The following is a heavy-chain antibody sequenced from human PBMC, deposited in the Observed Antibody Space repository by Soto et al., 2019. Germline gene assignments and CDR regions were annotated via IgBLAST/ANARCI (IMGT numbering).Heavy chain of an antibody. J-gene: IGHJ4*02. Sequence: ETLSLTCTVSGGSIRNSYWNWIRQTPGKGLEWIGYIYHSGSTTYNPSLKSRVTISVDSSKNQFSLYVRSVTAADTAVYYCARTLYSDSWFHFDFWGQGTLVTVSS. CDR3: ARTLYSDSWFHFDF. CDR1: GGSIRNSY. V-gene: IGHV4-59*01. CDR2: IYHSGST. D-gene: IGHD6-13*01.